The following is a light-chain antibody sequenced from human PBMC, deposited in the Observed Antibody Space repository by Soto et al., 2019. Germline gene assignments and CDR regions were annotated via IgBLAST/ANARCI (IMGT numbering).Light chain of an antibody. Sequence: QSVLTQPPSASGTPGQRVSISCSGSSTNIGRNSISWYQNLPGTAPKLLIYTNNQRPSGVPARFSGSKSGTSASLVISGLQSEDEADYYCAAWDDSLSGWVFGGGTKLTVL. J-gene: IGLJ3*02. CDR2: TNN. V-gene: IGLV1-44*01. CDR3: AAWDDSLSGWV. CDR1: STNIGRNS.